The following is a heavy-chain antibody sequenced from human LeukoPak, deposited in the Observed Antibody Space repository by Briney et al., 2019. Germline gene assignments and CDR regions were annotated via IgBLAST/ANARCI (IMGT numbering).Heavy chain of an antibody. CDR3: ARDKRGGYSGYDYSSGMDV. V-gene: IGHV3-21*01. CDR2: ISSSNSYI. CDR1: GFTFSHYS. J-gene: IGHJ6*04. D-gene: IGHD5-12*01. Sequence: GGSLRLSCAGSGFTFSHYSMNWVRQAPGKGLEWVSSISSSNSYIYYADSVKGRFTISRGNAKNSLYLQMNSLRAEDTAVYYCARDKRGGYSGYDYSSGMDVWGKGTTVTVSS.